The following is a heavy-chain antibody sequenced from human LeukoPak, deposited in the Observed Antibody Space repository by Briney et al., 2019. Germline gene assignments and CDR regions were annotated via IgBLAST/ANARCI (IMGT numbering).Heavy chain of an antibody. CDR2: INHSGST. CDR1: GGSFSGYY. J-gene: IGHJ4*02. V-gene: IGHV4-34*01. Sequence: SETLSLTCAVYGGSFSGYYWSWIRQPPGKGLEWIGEINHSGSTNYNPSLKSRVTISVDTSKNQFSLKLSSVTAADTAVYYCARLIAAAATARGDYWGQGTLVTVSS. CDR3: ARLIAAAATARGDY. D-gene: IGHD6-13*01.